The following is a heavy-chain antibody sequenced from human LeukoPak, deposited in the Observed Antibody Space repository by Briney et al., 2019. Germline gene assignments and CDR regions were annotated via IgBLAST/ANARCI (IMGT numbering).Heavy chain of an antibody. V-gene: IGHV3-33*01. CDR2: IWYDGSNK. CDR1: GFTFSNHG. D-gene: IGHD1-1*01. Sequence: GGSLRLSCAASGFTFSNHGMHWVRQAPGKGLEWVALIWYDGSNKEYAESVKGRFTISRDNSKNTLYLQMNSLRDEDTAVYYCARDQGTSTTAPKRKGRFDPWGQGALVTVSS. J-gene: IGHJ5*02. CDR3: ARDQGTSTTAPKRKGRFDP.